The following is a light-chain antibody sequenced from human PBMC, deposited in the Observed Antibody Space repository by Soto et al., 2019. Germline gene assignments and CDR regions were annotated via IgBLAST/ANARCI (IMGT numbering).Light chain of an antibody. CDR1: QSVSSF. J-gene: IGKJ4*01. Sequence: EIVLTQSPATLSLSPGERATLSCRASQSVSSFLAWYQQKPGQAPRLLIYDTSNRATDIPARFSGSGSGTDFTLTISSLEPEDFAVYYCQQRTNRLLIFGGGTKVEIK. V-gene: IGKV3-11*01. CDR3: QQRTNRLLI. CDR2: DTS.